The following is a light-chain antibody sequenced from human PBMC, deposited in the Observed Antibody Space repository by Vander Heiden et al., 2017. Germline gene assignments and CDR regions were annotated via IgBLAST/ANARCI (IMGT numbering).Light chain of an antibody. CDR3: SSYTPSTTRV. V-gene: IGLV2-14*03. J-gene: IGLJ1*01. Sequence: QSALTQPAPVVGSPGQSITIACDVRDYNVVCWYQKHPGKAPKLIIYDVSDRPSGVSNRFSGSKSGNTASLTISGLQAEDEADYYCSSYTPSTTRVFGTGTKVTVL. CDR2: DVS. CDR1: DVRDYNV.